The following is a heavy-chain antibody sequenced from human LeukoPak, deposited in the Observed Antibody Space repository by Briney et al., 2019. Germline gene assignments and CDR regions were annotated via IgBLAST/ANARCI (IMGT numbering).Heavy chain of an antibody. D-gene: IGHD3-22*01. Sequence: WASVKVSCKASGGTFSSYAISWVRQAPGQGLEWMGGIIPIFGTANYAQKFQGRVTITADESTSTAYMELSSLRSDDTAVYYCARGSLSYYYDSSGPNDYWGQGTLVTVSS. CDR3: ARGSLSYYYDSSGPNDY. CDR1: GGTFSSYA. J-gene: IGHJ4*02. V-gene: IGHV1-69*01. CDR2: IIPIFGTA.